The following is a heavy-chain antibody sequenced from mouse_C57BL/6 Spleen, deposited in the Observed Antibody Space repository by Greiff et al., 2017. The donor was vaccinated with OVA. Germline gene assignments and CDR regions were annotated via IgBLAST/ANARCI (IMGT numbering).Heavy chain of an antibody. Sequence: VKLQQSGAELARPGASVKLSCKASGYTFTSYGISWVKQRTGQGLEWIGEIYPRSGNTYYNEKFKGKATLTADKSSSTAYMELRSLTSEDSEVYFCARAALYDSYYFDYWGQGTTLTVSS. CDR2: IYPRSGNT. CDR1: GYTFTSYG. J-gene: IGHJ2*01. CDR3: ARAALYDSYYFDY. V-gene: IGHV1-81*01. D-gene: IGHD2-10*02.